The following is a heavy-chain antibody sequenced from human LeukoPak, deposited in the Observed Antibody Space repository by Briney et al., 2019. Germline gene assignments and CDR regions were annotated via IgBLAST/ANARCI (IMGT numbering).Heavy chain of an antibody. J-gene: IGHJ1*01. D-gene: IGHD3-22*01. CDR1: GYTLTELS. CDR3: ATNAVGGYHSYFQH. Sequence: ASVKVSCKVSGYTLTELSMHWVRQAPGKGLEWMGGFDPEDGETIYAQKFQGRGTMTEDTSTDTAYMELSSLRSEDTAVYYCATNAVGGYHSYFQHWGQGTLVTVSS. V-gene: IGHV1-24*01. CDR2: FDPEDGET.